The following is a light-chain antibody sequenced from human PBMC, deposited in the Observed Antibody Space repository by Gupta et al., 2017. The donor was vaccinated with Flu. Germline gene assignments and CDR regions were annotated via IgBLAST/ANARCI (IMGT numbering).Light chain of an antibody. CDR2: EVS. J-gene: IGLJ2*01. Sequence: QSALTQRASVSGSPGQSITISCAGTSSDVGGYNYVSCYQQHPGKALILIIYEVSNRSSGVSNRFSGSKSGNTASLTSSGVEAEDEAEYYCSSYTSSSTPVFGGGTKLTVL. CDR1: SSDVGGYNY. V-gene: IGLV2-14*01. CDR3: SSYTSSSTPV.